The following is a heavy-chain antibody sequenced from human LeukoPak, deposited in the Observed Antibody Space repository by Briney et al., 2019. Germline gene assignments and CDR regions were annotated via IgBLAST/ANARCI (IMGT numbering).Heavy chain of an antibody. Sequence: SETLSLTCTVSGGSISSSSYYWGWIRQPPGNGLEWIGSIYYSGSTYYNPSFKSRVTISVDTSKNQFSLKLSSVTAADTAVYYCANSIDFDYGDYYFDYWGQGTLVTVSS. CDR1: GGSISSSSYY. CDR3: ANSIDFDYGDYYFDY. V-gene: IGHV4-39*07. CDR2: IYYSGST. D-gene: IGHD4-17*01. J-gene: IGHJ4*02.